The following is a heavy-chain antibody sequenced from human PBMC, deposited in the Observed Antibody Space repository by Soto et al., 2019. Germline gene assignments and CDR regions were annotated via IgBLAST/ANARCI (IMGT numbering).Heavy chain of an antibody. CDR2: ISGSGSST. CDR3: ARGPYRRHITMIVGTDY. J-gene: IGHJ4*02. CDR1: GFTFSTYA. Sequence: GGSLRLSCAASGFTFSTYAMSWVRQAPGKGLEWVSAISGSGSSTYYADSVKGRFTISKDNSKNTLYLQMNSLRAEDTAVYYCARGPYRRHITMIVGTDYWGQGTLVTVSS. V-gene: IGHV3-23*01. D-gene: IGHD3-22*01.